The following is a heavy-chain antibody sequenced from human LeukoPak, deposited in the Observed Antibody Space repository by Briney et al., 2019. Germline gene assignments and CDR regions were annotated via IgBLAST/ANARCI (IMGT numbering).Heavy chain of an antibody. CDR1: GFTFSSYA. V-gene: IGHV3-30*04. Sequence: HPGGSLRLSCAASGFTFSSYAMHWVRQAPGKGLEWVAVISYDGSNKYYADSVKGRFTISRDNSKNTLYLQMNSLRAEDTAVYYCTKGGSGSFDYWGQGTLVTVSS. CDR2: ISYDGSNK. CDR3: TKGGSGSFDY. J-gene: IGHJ4*02. D-gene: IGHD3-10*01.